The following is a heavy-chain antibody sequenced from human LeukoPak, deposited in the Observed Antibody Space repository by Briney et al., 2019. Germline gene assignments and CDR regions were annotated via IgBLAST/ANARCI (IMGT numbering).Heavy chain of an antibody. D-gene: IGHD3-22*01. Sequence: GGSLRLSCAASGLTFSSYSMNWVRQAPGKGLEWVSSISSSSSYIYYADSVKGRFTISRDNAKNSLYLRMNSLRAEDTAVYYCAREGGYYDSSGYSGDAFDIWGQGTMVTVSS. CDR1: GLTFSSYS. V-gene: IGHV3-21*01. CDR3: AREGGYYDSSGYSGDAFDI. J-gene: IGHJ3*02. CDR2: ISSSSSYI.